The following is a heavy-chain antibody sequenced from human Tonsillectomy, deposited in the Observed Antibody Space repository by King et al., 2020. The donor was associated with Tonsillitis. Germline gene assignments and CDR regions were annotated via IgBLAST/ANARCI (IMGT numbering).Heavy chain of an antibody. V-gene: IGHV3-30*03. Sequence: VQLVESGGGVVQPGRSLRLSCAASGFTFSSYGLHWVRQAPGKGLEWVAVISYDGGNQYYADSVKGRFTISRDNSKNTLYLQMNSLRTEDTAVYYCATRPIYSSGWYYLDYWGQGTLVTVSS. CDR1: GFTFSSYG. D-gene: IGHD6-19*01. J-gene: IGHJ4*02. CDR2: ISYDGGNQ. CDR3: ATRPIYSSGWYYLDY.